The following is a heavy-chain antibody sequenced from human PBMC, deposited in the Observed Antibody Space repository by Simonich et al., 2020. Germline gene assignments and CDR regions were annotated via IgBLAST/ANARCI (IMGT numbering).Heavy chain of an antibody. CDR3: ARASRGTWWYYYFDY. Sequence: QIQLVQSGAEVKKPGASVKVSCKASGYTFTSYGISWVRQAPGQGLEWMGWIRAYNRNTNYAKKLQGRVTMTTDTSTSTAYMELRSLRSDDTAVYYGARASRGTWWYYYFDYWGQGTLVTVS. CDR1: GYTFTSYG. D-gene: IGHD2-15*01. V-gene: IGHV1-18*01. CDR2: IRAYNRNT. J-gene: IGHJ4*02.